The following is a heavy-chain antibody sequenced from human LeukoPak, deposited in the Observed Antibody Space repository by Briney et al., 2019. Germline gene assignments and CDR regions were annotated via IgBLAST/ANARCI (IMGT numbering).Heavy chain of an antibody. J-gene: IGHJ4*02. Sequence: ASVKVSCKASGYTFTGYYMHWVRQAAGQGREWMGWINPNSGGTNYAQKFQGRVTMTRDTSISTAYMELSRLRSDDTAVYYCARDHSNWNYAPDFWGQGTLVIVSS. D-gene: IGHD1-7*01. CDR3: ARDHSNWNYAPDF. V-gene: IGHV1-2*02. CDR1: GYTFTGYY. CDR2: INPNSGGT.